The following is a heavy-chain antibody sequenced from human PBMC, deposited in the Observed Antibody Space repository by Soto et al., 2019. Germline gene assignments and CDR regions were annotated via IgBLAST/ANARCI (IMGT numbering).Heavy chain of an antibody. V-gene: IGHV3-30*18. D-gene: IGHD1-26*01. CDR2: ISYDVNKK. CDR1: EFIFSNYG. J-gene: IGHJ6*02. CDR3: AKDVGSNDYYFYGMDF. Sequence: GGSLRLSCTASEFIFSNYGMHWVRQAPGKGLEWLVSISYDVNKKFDIDAVKGRFTISRDNPKNTLYLQMNSLRPDDTAVYYCAKDVGSNDYYFYGMDFWGQGTKVTVSS.